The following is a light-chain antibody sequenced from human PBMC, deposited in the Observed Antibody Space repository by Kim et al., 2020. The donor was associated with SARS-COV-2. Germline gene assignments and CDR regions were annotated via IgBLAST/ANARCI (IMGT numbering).Light chain of an antibody. J-gene: IGLJ3*02. CDR2: EVS. Sequence: GQSITISCTGTSSDVGSYHLVSWYQQHPGKAPKLMIYEVSKRPSGVSNRFSGSKSGNTASLTISGLQAEDEADYYCCSYAGSFTWVFGGGTKLTDL. CDR3: CSYAGSFTWV. V-gene: IGLV2-23*02. CDR1: SSDVGSYHL.